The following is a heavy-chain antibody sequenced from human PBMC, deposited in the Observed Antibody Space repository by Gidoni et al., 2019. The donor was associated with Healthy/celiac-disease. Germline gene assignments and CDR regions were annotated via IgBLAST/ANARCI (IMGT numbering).Heavy chain of an antibody. Sequence: QVQLQQWGAGLLKPSETLSLTCAVSGGSFSGSYWRWIRQPPGKGLEWIGEINHSGSTNYNPSLKSRVTISVDTSKNQFSLKLSSVTAADTAVYYCARGFGVVAVTTYGDYYGMDVWGQGTTVTVSS. J-gene: IGHJ6*02. V-gene: IGHV4-34*01. CDR3: ARGFGVVAVTTYGDYYGMDV. D-gene: IGHD2-15*01. CDR1: GGSFSGSY. CDR2: INHSGST.